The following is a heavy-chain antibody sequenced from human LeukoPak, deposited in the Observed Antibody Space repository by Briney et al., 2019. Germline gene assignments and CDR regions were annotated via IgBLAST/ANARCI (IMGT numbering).Heavy chain of an antibody. V-gene: IGHV4-39*01. J-gene: IGHJ1*01. CDR1: GGSISSSSYY. CDR2: IYYRGST. Sequence: PSETLSLTCTVSGGSISSSSYYWGWIRQPPGKGLEWIGSIYYRGSTYHNPSLKSRVTMSVDTSKNQFSLRLSSMTAADTAVYYCAKITGAEYFQHWGQGTLVTVSS. D-gene: IGHD1-20*01. CDR3: AKITGAEYFQH.